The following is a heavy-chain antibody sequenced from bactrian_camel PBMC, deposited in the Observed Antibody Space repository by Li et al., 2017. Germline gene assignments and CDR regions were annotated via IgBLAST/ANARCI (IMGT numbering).Heavy chain of an antibody. V-gene: IGHV3S31*01. Sequence: QLVESGGGLVQPGGSLRLSCAASGFTFTSYAMYWVRQAPGKGFEWVSGVKGSDGSTYYADSVKGRFTVTRDSAKNTLYLQLNGLKTEDMAMYYCSNGGVSDSLIAWYLFGYWGQGTQVTVS. J-gene: IGHJ6*01. CDR2: VKGSDGST. CDR1: GFTFTSYA. CDR3: SNGGVSDSLIAWYLFGY. D-gene: IGHD6*01.